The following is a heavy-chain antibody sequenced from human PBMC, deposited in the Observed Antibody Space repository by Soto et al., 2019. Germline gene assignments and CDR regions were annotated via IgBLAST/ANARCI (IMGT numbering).Heavy chain of an antibody. CDR2: IYHSGTT. CDR3: ARATAPCLFDP. V-gene: IGHV4-31*03. J-gene: IGHJ5*02. Sequence: QVRLQESGPGLVKPSQTLSLTCIVSGASISPGGYYWSCIRQHPGKGLELIGYIYHSGTTYYNPSLASRFSISEDSSKNLLSLNITSVPAADTAIYYCARATAPCLFDPWGQGTLVTVSS. CDR1: GASISPGGYY. D-gene: IGHD1-1*01.